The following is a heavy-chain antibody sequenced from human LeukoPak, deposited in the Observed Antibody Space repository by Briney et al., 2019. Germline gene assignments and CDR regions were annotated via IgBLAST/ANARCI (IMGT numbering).Heavy chain of an antibody. CDR2: INPNSGGT. Sequence: ASVKVSCKASGYTFTGYYMHWVRQAPGQGLEWMGRINPNSGGTNYAQKFQGRVTMTRDTSISTAYMELSRLRSDDTAVYYCARGSYSSSSRGSYLEQSWGQGTLVTVSS. J-gene: IGHJ4*02. V-gene: IGHV1-2*06. D-gene: IGHD6-6*01. CDR1: GYTFTGYY. CDR3: ARGSYSSSSRGSYLEQS.